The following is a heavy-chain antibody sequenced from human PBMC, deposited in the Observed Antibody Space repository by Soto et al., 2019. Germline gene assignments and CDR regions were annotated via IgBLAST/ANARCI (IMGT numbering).Heavy chain of an antibody. CDR3: AADATAWQQMVPSDY. D-gene: IGHD2-8*01. CDR2: IAVGSGYA. Sequence: SVKVSCKASGFTFTSSAFQWVRQARGQRLEWIGWIAVGSGYANYAQRFQDRVTLTRDMSTATTYMELSRLTSEDTAIYYCAADATAWQQMVPSDYWGQGTLVTVSS. J-gene: IGHJ4*02. CDR1: GFTFTSSA. V-gene: IGHV1-58*01.